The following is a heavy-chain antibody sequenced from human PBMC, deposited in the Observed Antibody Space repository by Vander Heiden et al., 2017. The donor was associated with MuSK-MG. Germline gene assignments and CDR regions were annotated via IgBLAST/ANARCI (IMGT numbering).Heavy chain of an antibody. CDR1: GYSISSGYY. V-gene: IGHV4-38-2*01. CDR3: ARHRGPGEYDAFDI. J-gene: IGHJ3*02. D-gene: IGHD4-17*01. CDR2: IYHSGST. Sequence: QVQLQESGPGLVKPSETLSLTCAVSGYSISSGYYWGWIRQPPGKGLEWIGSIYHSGSTYYNPSLKSRVTISVDTSKNQLSLKLRSVTAAETAVYYFARHRGPGEYDAFDIWGQGTMVTVYS.